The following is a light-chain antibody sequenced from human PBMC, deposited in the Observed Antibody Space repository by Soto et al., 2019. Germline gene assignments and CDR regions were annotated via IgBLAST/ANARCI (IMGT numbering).Light chain of an antibody. Sequence: LTQPASVSGSPGQSITISCTGTSSDVGGYNYVSWYQQHPGKAPKLMIYDVSNRPSGVSNRFSGSKSGNTASLTISGLQAEDEADYYCSSYTSSSSFVFGTGTKVTVL. CDR1: SSDVGGYNY. V-gene: IGLV2-14*01. J-gene: IGLJ1*01. CDR2: DVS. CDR3: SSYTSSSSFV.